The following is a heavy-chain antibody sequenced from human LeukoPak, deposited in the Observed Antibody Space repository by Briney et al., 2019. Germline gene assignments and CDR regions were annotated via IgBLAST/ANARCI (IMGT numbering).Heavy chain of an antibody. D-gene: IGHD6-13*01. CDR2: IYYSGST. Sequence: SETLSLTCTVSGGSILSYYWSWIRQPPGKGLQWIGYIYYSGSTNYNPSLKSRVTISVDTSKNQFSLKVSSVTAADTAVYYCARGQYSSSWYYFDYWGQGTLVTVSS. CDR3: ARGQYSSSWYYFDY. V-gene: IGHV4-59*01. CDR1: GGSILSYY. J-gene: IGHJ4*02.